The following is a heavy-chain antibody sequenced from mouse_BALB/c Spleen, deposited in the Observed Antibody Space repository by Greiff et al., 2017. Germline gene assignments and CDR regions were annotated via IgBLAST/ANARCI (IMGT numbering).Heavy chain of an antibody. V-gene: IGHV1-54*01. CDR1: GYAFTNYL. J-gene: IGHJ3*01. CDR3: ARSDYHEGFAY. Sequence: QVQLKESGAELVRPGTSVKVSCKASGYAFTNYLIEWVKQRPGQGLEWIGVINPGSGGTNYNEKFKGKATLTADKSSSTAYMQLSSLTSDDSAVYFCARSDYHEGFAYWGQGTLVTVSA. D-gene: IGHD5-5*01. CDR2: INPGSGGT.